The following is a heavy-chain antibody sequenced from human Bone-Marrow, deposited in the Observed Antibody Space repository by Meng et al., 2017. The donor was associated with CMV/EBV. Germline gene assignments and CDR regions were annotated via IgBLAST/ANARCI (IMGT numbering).Heavy chain of an antibody. Sequence: LSLTCVVYGGSFSGYYWSWIRQSPGKGLEWVSYISSSSSTIYYADSVKGRFTISRDNAKNSLYLQMNSLRAEDTAVYYCARDNNYDFWSAWDYYGMDVWGQGTTVTVSS. J-gene: IGHJ6*02. D-gene: IGHD3-3*01. CDR1: GGSFSGYY. CDR2: ISSSSSTI. CDR3: ARDNNYDFWSAWDYYGMDV. V-gene: IGHV3-11*04.